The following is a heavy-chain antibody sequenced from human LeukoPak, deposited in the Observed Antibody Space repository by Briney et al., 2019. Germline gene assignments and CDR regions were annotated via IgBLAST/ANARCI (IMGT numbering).Heavy chain of an antibody. CDR1: GGSISSGSYY. CDR2: IYTSGST. V-gene: IGHV4-61*02. J-gene: IGHJ4*02. D-gene: IGHD6-13*01. Sequence: PSQTLSLTCTVSGGSISSGSYYWSWIRQPAGKGLEWIGRIYTSGSTNYNPSLKSRVTISVDTSKNQFSLKLSSVTAADTAVYYCATGGSLAAAGDYWGQGTLVTVSS. CDR3: ATGGSLAAAGDY.